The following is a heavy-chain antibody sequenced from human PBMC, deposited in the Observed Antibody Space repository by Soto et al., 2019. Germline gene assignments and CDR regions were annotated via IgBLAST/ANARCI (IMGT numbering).Heavy chain of an antibody. CDR1: GGAFSDYA. V-gene: IGHV1-69*12. J-gene: IGHJ6*02. CDR3: ASWLKGPDIGNYYYGMDV. CDR2: IMPIFRAP. Sequence: QVQLVQSGAEVKKPGSSVKVSCKAPGGAFSDYAFSWVRQAPGQGLEWLGGIMPIFRAPDYAQKFQGRVTITADEFTRTAYMEMNSLRSEDTAVYYCASWLKGPDIGNYYYGMDVWGQGTTVTVS. D-gene: IGHD2-15*01.